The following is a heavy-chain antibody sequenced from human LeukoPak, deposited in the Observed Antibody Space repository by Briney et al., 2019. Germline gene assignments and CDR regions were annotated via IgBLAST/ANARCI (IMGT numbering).Heavy chain of an antibody. Sequence: SETLSLTCAVYGGSFSGYYWSWIRQPPGKGLEWIGYIYYSGSTNYNPSLKSRVTISVDTSKNQFSLKLSSVTAADTAVYYCARGAWVGAYYFDYWGQGTLVTVSS. D-gene: IGHD1-26*01. CDR1: GGSFSGYY. CDR3: ARGAWVGAYYFDY. J-gene: IGHJ4*02. V-gene: IGHV4-59*01. CDR2: IYYSGST.